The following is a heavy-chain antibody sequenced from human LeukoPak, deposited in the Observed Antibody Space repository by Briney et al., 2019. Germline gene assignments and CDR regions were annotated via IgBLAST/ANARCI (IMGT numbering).Heavy chain of an antibody. J-gene: IGHJ4*02. CDR3: ARGHWRDSFFFFDY. D-gene: IGHD1-1*01. V-gene: IGHV4-4*07. CDR1: GGSISSYY. Sequence: SETLSLTCTVSGGSISSYYWSWIRQPAGKGLEWIGRIYTSGSTNYNPSLKSRVTMSVDTSKNQFSLKLSSVTAADTAVYFCARGHWRDSFFFFDYWGQGTLVTVSS. CDR2: IYTSGST.